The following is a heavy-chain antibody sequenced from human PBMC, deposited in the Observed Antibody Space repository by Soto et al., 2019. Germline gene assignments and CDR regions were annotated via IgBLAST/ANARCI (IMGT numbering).Heavy chain of an antibody. CDR3: ARTDCSSTSCYNYYYYGLEA. CDR2: INPGNGDT. J-gene: IGHJ6*02. Sequence: ASVKVSCKTSGYSFTKYGLHWVRQAPGQRLEWMGWINPGNGDTKYSQKFQGRVTITRDTSATTAYMELSSLRSEDSAVFYCARTDCSSTSCYNYYYYGLEAWGQGTTVTVSS. CDR1: GYSFTKYG. D-gene: IGHD2-2*01. V-gene: IGHV1-3*01.